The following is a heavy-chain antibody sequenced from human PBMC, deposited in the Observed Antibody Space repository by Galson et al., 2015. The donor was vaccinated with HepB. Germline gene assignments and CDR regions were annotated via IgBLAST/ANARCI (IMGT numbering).Heavy chain of an antibody. CDR3: AIRPGNYYGSGSREY. CDR2: INPSGGST. J-gene: IGHJ4*02. D-gene: IGHD3-10*01. Sequence: SVKVSCKASGYTFTSYYMHWVRQAPGQGLEWMGIINPSGGSTSYAQKFQGRVTMTRDTSTSTVYMELSSLRSEDTAVYYCAIRPGNYYGSGSREYWGQGTLVTVSS. CDR1: GYTFTSYY. V-gene: IGHV1-46*03.